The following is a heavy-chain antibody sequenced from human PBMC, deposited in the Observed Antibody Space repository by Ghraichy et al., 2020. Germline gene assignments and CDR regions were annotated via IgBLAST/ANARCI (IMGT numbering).Heavy chain of an antibody. CDR1: GGSFSGYY. D-gene: IGHD6-19*01. V-gene: IGHV4-34*01. J-gene: IGHJ4*02. CDR2: INHSGST. CDR3: ARGRKQWLAPLFDY. Sequence: SETLSLTCAVYGGSFSGYYWSWIRQPPGKGLEWIGEINHSGSTNYNPSLKSRVTISVDTSKNQFSLKLSSVTAADTAVYYCARGRKQWLAPLFDYWGQGTLVTVSS.